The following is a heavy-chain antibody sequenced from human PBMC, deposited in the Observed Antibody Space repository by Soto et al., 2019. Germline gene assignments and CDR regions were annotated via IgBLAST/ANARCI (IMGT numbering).Heavy chain of an antibody. CDR3: ARHAYDFWSGHPNPRYYYGMDV. J-gene: IGHJ6*02. V-gene: IGHV5-51*01. D-gene: IGHD3-3*01. Sequence: GESLKITCKGSGYSFTSYWIGWVRQMPGKGLEWMGIIYPGDSNTRYSPSLQGQVTISVDKSISTAYLQWSSLKATDTAMYYCARHAYDFWSGHPNPRYYYGMDVWGQGTTVTVS. CDR1: GYSFTSYW. CDR2: IYPGDSNT.